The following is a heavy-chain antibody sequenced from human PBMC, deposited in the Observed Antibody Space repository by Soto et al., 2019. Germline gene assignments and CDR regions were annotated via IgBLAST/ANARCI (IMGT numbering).Heavy chain of an antibody. Sequence: GESLKISCKGSGYSFTSYWISWVRQMPGKGLEWMGRIDPSDSYTNYSPSFQGHVTISADKSISTAYLQWSSLKASDTAMYYCARHNSYYYDSSGYRSELLMDVWGQGTLVTVSS. D-gene: IGHD3-22*01. CDR3: ARHNSYYYDSSGYRSELLMDV. CDR2: IDPSDSYT. V-gene: IGHV5-10-1*01. CDR1: GYSFTSYW. J-gene: IGHJ4*02.